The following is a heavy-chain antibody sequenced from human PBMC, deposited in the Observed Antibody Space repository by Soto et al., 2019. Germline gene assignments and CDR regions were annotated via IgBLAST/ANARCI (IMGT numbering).Heavy chain of an antibody. CDR1: GGSFSGYY. J-gene: IGHJ6*02. Sequence: PSETLSLTCAVYGGSFSGYYWSWIRQPPGKGLEWIGEINHSGSTNYNPSLKSRVTISVDTSKNQFSLKLSSVTAADTAVYYCARVFQVNVEPYYYGMDVWGQGTTVTVSS. CDR3: ARVFQVNVEPYYYGMDV. D-gene: IGHD1-1*01. V-gene: IGHV4-34*01. CDR2: INHSGST.